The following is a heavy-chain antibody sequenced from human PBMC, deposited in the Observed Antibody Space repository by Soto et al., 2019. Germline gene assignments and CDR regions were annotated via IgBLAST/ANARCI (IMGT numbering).Heavy chain of an antibody. CDR3: ARGGFYMTVANFDC. CDR1: GDSVSSNSVA. J-gene: IGHJ4*02. D-gene: IGHD6-19*01. CDR2: TYYRSRWYD. Sequence: QVQLQQSGPGLVKPSQTLSPTCAISGDSVSSNSVAWYWIRQSPSRGLEWLGRTYYRSRWYDDYAVSVKSRIRISPDTSKNQFSLQLTSVTPGDTAVYYCARGGFYMTVANFDCWGQGTLVTVSS. V-gene: IGHV6-1*01.